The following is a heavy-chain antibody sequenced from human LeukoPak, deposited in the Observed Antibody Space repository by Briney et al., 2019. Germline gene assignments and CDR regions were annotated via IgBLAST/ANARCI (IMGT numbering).Heavy chain of an antibody. J-gene: IGHJ1*01. CDR2: IIPILGVA. Sequence: ASVKVSCKASGGTFSNYAISWVRQAPGQGLEWMGRIIPILGVANYAQKFQGRVTITADKSTSTAYMELSSLRSEDTAVYYFVREGEHSSDHGQDLYFQHWGQGTLVTVSS. CDR1: GGTFSNYA. D-gene: IGHD6-19*01. CDR3: VREGEHSSDHGQDLYFQH. V-gene: IGHV1-69*04.